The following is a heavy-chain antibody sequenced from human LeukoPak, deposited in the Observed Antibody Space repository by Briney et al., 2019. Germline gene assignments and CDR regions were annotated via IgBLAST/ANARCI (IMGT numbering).Heavy chain of an antibody. D-gene: IGHD1-26*01. J-gene: IGHJ4*02. CDR3: TRDGGSFCDFDY. Sequence: GGSLRLSCVASGFSFRNYAIHWVRRAPGKGLEYVSVINTDGRITYYADSVKGRFTISRDNSKNTVYLQMGSLRGEDMAVYYCTRDGGSFCDFDYWGQGALVTVSS. V-gene: IGHV3-64*02. CDR2: INTDGRIT. CDR1: GFSFRNYA.